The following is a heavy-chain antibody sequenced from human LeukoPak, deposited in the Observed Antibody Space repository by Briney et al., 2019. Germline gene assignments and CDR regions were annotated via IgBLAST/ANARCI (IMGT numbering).Heavy chain of an antibody. V-gene: IGHV3-30-3*01. CDR2: ISSDGGNK. CDR1: GFTFSNYA. J-gene: IGHJ4*02. CDR3: AGKDDPETFDY. D-gene: IGHD1-14*01. Sequence: GGSLRLSCAASGFTFSNYAVHWVRQAPGKGLEWVAVISSDGGNKYYADSVKGRFTISRDNSKNTLYLQMNSLRGEDTAVYYCAGKDDPETFDYWGQGTLVTVSS.